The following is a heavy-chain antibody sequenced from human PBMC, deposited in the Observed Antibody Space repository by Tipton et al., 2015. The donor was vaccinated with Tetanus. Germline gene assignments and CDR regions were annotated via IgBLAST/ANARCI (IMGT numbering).Heavy chain of an antibody. J-gene: IGHJ4*02. CDR3: AREDGGPTLDYFDS. V-gene: IGHV3-66*02. CDR2: IYHDDTT. CDR1: GFSFSTFW. D-gene: IGHD3-16*01. Sequence: GSLRLSCEGSGFSFSTFWMTWVRQAPGKGLEWVSSIYHDDTTYYGDSVKGRFTISRDNSKNTMYLQMNSLKVEDTAVYYCAREDGGPTLDYFDSWGQGALVIVSS.